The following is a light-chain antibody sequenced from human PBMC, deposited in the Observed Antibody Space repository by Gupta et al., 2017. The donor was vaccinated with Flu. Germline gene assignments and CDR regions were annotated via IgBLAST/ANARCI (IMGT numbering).Light chain of an antibody. CDR1: QGIGND. V-gene: IGKV1-17*01. CDR3: RQHNSYPHA. CDR2: AAS. Sequence: DIQMTQSPSSLSASVGDRVTITCRASQGIGNDLGWYQQKPGEAPKRLIYAASSLQSGVPSMFSGSGSGTEFTLTINSLQPEDFATYYCRQHNSYPHAFGGGTKLEIK. J-gene: IGKJ4*01.